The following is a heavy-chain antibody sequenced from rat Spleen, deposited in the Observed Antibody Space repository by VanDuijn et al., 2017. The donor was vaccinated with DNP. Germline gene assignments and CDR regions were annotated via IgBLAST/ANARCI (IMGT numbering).Heavy chain of an antibody. CDR3: ARGYSPFDY. D-gene: IGHD1-11*01. V-gene: IGHV5-29*01. Sequence: EVQLVESDGGLVQPGRSLKLSCAASGFTFSDYYMAWVRQAPTKGLEWVATISYDGSRTYYRDSVKGRFTISRDNAKSTLYLQMDSLRSEDTATYYCARGYSPFDYWGQGVMVTVSS. CDR1: GFTFSDYY. CDR2: ISYDGSRT. J-gene: IGHJ2*01.